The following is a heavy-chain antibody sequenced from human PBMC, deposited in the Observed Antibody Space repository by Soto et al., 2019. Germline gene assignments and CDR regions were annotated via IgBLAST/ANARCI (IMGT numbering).Heavy chain of an antibody. CDR1: GYTFTTFW. V-gene: IGHV5-10-1*03. J-gene: IGHJ5*02. CDR3: ARLYCSSSTCDSWFDP. D-gene: IGHD2-2*01. CDR2: IDPRDSYT. Sequence: EVQLVQSGAEVKKPGESLRISCTAFGYTFTTFWISWLRQMPGRGLEWMGRIDPRDSYTNYSPSFQGHVTISADKSISTAYLQWGSLKASDTAMYYCARLYCSSSTCDSWFDPWGQGTLVTVSS.